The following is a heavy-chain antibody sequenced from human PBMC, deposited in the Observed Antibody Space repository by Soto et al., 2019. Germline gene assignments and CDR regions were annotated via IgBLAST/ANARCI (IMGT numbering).Heavy chain of an antibody. CDR1: GGSISVYY. V-gene: IGHV4-59*01. CDR2: IYDSGSP. D-gene: IGHD1-26*01. J-gene: IGHJ4*02. CDR3: ARGVGSSPPRY. Sequence: SATLSLTCTISGGSISVYYWSWIRQPPGQALEWIGYIYDSGSPYYNPSLRSRVIISADTSKNQISLKLTSATAADTAVYYCARGVGSSPPRYWGRGTLVTVS.